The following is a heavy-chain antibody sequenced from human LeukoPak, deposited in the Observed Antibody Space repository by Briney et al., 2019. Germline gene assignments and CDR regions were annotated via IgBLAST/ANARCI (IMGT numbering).Heavy chain of an antibody. D-gene: IGHD6-6*01. CDR1: GFTFSSFS. CDR2: ISSSSSYI. CDR3: ASGVEGSSRNYFDY. J-gene: IGHJ4*02. Sequence: GGSLRLSCAASGFTFSSFSTNWVRQAPGKGLEWVSSISSSSSYIYYADSVKGRFTISRDNAKNSLFLQMNSLRAEDTAVYYCASGVEGSSRNYFDYWGQGTLVTVSS. V-gene: IGHV3-21*01.